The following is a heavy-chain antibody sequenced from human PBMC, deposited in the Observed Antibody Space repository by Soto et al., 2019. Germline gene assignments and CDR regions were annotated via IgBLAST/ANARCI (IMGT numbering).Heavy chain of an antibody. CDR2: IYYSGST. D-gene: IGHD2-15*01. V-gene: IGHV4-31*03. CDR3: ARSSTGYCSGGSCYSGYYYYYYMDV. Sequence: QVQLQESGPGLVKPSQTLSLTCTVSGGSISSGGYYWSWIRQHPGKGLEWIGYIYYSGSTYYNPSLKSRVTISVDPSKNQFSLKLSSVTAADTAVYYCARSSTGYCSGGSCYSGYYYYYYMDVWGKGTTVTVSS. CDR1: GGSISSGGYY. J-gene: IGHJ6*03.